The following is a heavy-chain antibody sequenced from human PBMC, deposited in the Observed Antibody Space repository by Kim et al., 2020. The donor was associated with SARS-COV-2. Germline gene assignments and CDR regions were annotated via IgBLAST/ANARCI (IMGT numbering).Heavy chain of an antibody. Sequence: GGSLRLSCAASGLSFSGHWMSWVRQAPGKGLEWVANINQDGSERYSLESMRGRFTISRDNAKNSLYLEMNTLRAEDTVVYYCLAAGGAYWGQGTLVTVSS. CDR2: INQDGSER. CDR3: LAAGGAY. V-gene: IGHV3-7*01. J-gene: IGHJ4*02. CDR1: GLSFSGHW. D-gene: IGHD3-16*01.